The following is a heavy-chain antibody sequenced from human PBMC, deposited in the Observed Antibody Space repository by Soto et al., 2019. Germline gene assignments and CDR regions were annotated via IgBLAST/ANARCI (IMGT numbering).Heavy chain of an antibody. Sequence: QVQLVESGGGVVQPERSLRLSCAASGFTFSRQAMHWVRQAPGRGLEWVAVIWYHGVDKYYADSVKGRFTISRDKSKNTCYLQINRLRGEDPALYYCATGFLGFFTGGNCPLDSWGQGRLVTVSS. J-gene: IGHJ4*02. V-gene: IGHV3-33*01. CDR1: GFTFSRQA. CDR2: IWYHGVDK. CDR3: ATGFLGFFTGGNCPLDS. D-gene: IGHD2-15*01.